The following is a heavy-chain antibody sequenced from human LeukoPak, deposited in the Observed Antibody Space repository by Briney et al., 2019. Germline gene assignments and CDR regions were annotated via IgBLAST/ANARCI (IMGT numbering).Heavy chain of an antibody. CDR2: ISSCGSRT. V-gene: IGHV3-23*01. D-gene: IGHD4-17*01. CDR3: AKSNFDYGDGNAFDF. Sequence: GGSLRLSCAASGFTFSSFAMSWVRQAPGKGPEWVSAISSCGSRTFYVDSVRGRFTISRHTSENTLYLQMNSLRAEDTAVYYCAKSNFDYGDGNAFDFWGQGTMVTVSS. CDR1: GFTFSSFA. J-gene: IGHJ3*01.